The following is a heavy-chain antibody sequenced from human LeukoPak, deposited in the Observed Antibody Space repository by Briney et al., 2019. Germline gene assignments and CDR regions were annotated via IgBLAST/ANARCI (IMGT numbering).Heavy chain of an antibody. CDR2: VSGDGTTT. V-gene: IGHV3-74*01. Sequence: GGSLRLSCAASGITISRYWMHWVRQAPGKGLVWVSRVSGDGTTTNYADSVKGRFTISRDNAKNTVSLQMTSLRAEDTAVYYCTMFTSGWDWGQGTLVTVSS. J-gene: IGHJ4*02. CDR3: TMFTSGWD. D-gene: IGHD6-19*01. CDR1: GITISRYW.